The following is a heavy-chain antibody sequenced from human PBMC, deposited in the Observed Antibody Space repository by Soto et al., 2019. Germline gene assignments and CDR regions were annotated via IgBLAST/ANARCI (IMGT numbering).Heavy chain of an antibody. CDR3: ARDQYYYDSSGYISYYYGMDV. D-gene: IGHD3-22*01. V-gene: IGHV3-33*01. J-gene: IGHJ6*02. Sequence: PGGSLRLSCAASGFTFSSYGMHWVRQAPGKGLEWVAVIWYDGSNKYYADSVKGRFTISRDNSKNTLYLQMNSLRAEDTAVYYCARDQYYYDSSGYISYYYGMDVWGQGTKVTVSS. CDR2: IWYDGSNK. CDR1: GFTFSSYG.